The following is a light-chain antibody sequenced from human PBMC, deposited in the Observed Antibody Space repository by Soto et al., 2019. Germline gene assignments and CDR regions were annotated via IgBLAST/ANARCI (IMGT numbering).Light chain of an antibody. CDR2: GAS. Sequence: EIVLTQSPGTLSLSPGERATLSCRASQSVSSSYLAWYQQKPGQAPRLLINGASSRATGIPDRFSGSGSGTDFTLTISRLEPEDFAVYYCQQYGSSPGTFXQGTKVDIK. CDR1: QSVSSSY. J-gene: IGKJ1*01. V-gene: IGKV3-20*01. CDR3: QQYGSSPGT.